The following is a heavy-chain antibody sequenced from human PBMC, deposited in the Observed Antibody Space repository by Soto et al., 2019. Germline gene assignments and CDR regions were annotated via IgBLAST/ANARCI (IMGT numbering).Heavy chain of an antibody. CDR2: IYYSGST. CDR3: ARESVDISGWSSYGIDV. J-gene: IGHJ6*02. D-gene: IGHD6-19*01. V-gene: IGHV4-31*03. CDR1: GGSISSGGYY. Sequence: QVQLQESGPGLVKPSQTLSLTCTVSGGSISSGGYYWSWIGQHPGKGLEWIGYIYYSGSTYYNPPLKSRVTMSVDTSRNQFSLTLSSGTAADTAVYYCARESVDISGWSSYGIDVWGQGTTVTVSS.